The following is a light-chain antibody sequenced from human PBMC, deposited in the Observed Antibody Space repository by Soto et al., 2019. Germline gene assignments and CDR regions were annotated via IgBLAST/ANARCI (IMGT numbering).Light chain of an antibody. J-gene: IGKJ1*01. CDR3: QQYGNSPWT. CDR2: STS. V-gene: IGKV3-20*01. Sequence: EIVFTQSPSTLSLSPFERCTLSCRASQRFGSSNLAWYQQKPGQAPRLLIYSTSSRATGIPDRFSGSGSGTDFTLTISRLEPEDFAVYYCQQYGNSPWTFGQGTKVDI. CDR1: QRFGSSN.